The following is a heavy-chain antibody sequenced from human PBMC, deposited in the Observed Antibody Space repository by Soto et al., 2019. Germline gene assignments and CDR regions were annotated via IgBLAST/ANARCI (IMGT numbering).Heavy chain of an antibody. CDR2: SYHSGNT. J-gene: IGHJ4*02. D-gene: IGHD3-3*01. Sequence: QVQLQESGPGLVKPSGTLSLTCAVSSGSLSSSNWWSWVSQPPGKGLEWIGESYHSGNTNYNPSLKSRVTTSADNTKNQFSLKLSSVTAADTAVYYWSRVKGSVLRFLEWSKKRLRFDYWGQGTLVTVSS. CDR1: SGSLSSSNW. V-gene: IGHV4-4*02. CDR3: SRVKGSVLRFLEWSKKRLRFDY.